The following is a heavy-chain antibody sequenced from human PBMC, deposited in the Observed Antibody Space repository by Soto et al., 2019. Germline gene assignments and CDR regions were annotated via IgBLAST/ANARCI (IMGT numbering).Heavy chain of an antibody. D-gene: IGHD2-21*02. CDR3: ARGGGHSGVYGLDV. J-gene: IGHJ6*02. Sequence: EVQLVESGGGLEQPGGSLRLSCAASGFTFSSYSMNWVRQAPGKGLEWVSYISSTSSNICYGDSVKGRFTISRDNAKNSLYLQMNRLRVEDTAVYYCARGGGHSGVYGLDVWGQGTTVIVSS. V-gene: IGHV3-48*01. CDR1: GFTFSSYS. CDR2: ISSTSSNI.